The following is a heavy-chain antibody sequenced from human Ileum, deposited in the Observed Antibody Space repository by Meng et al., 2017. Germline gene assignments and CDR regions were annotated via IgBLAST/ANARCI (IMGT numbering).Heavy chain of an antibody. J-gene: IGHJ4*02. CDR1: GGSISFGYW. V-gene: IGHV4-4*02. D-gene: IGHD2-21*01. CDR2: IHHSGST. Sequence: VQRQESGPGLVKPSGPLFLPCAVSGGSISFGYWWSWVRAPPGQGLEWIGEIHHSGSTNYNPSLKSRVTLSVDNSNNQFSLSLTSVTAADTAVYYCARNGDYSADHWGQGILVTVSS. CDR3: ARNGDYSADH.